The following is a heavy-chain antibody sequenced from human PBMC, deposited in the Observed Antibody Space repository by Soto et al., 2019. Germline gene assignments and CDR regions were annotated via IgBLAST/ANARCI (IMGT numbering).Heavy chain of an antibody. V-gene: IGHV1-3*01. CDR2: INADIGNT. J-gene: IGHJ4*02. D-gene: IGHD2-2*01. CDR3: ERDQSRDIVVVPAPAWGYSYVSGFDY. Sequence: ASVNVPCKASGNTFTSYAMHWLRQAPGQRLQWRGWINADIGNTKYSRKFQGRVSITRDTXXSTHYMELRSLRSEDTAVYYCERDQSRDIVVVPAPAWGYSYVSGFDYGRQGTLVTVSS. CDR1: GNTFTSYA.